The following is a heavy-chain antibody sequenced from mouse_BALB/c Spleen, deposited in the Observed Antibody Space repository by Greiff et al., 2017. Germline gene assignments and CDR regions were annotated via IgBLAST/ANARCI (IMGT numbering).Heavy chain of an antibody. CDR2: IDPSDSYT. J-gene: IGHJ3*01. CDR1: GYTFTSYW. D-gene: IGHD2-1*01. CDR3: ASADGNYPIAY. Sequence: VQLQQPGAELVKPGASVKLSCKASGYTFTSYWMHWVKQRPGQGLEWIGEIDPSDSYTNYNQKFKGKATLTVDKSSSTAYMQLSSLTSEDSAVSVCASADGNYPIAYWGQGTLVTVSA. V-gene: IGHV1-69*02.